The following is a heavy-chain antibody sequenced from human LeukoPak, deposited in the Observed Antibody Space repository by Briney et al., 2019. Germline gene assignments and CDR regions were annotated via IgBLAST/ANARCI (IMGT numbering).Heavy chain of an antibody. D-gene: IGHD3-22*01. CDR2: IWYDGSNK. Sequence: GGSLRLSCAASGFTFSSYGMHWVRQAPGKGLEWVAVIWYDGSNKYYADSVKGRFTISRDNSNNTLYLQMKSLRAEDTAVYYCTRDRYYYDSSGFGYWGQGTLVTVSS. CDR1: GFTFSSYG. J-gene: IGHJ4*02. CDR3: TRDRYYYDSSGFGY. V-gene: IGHV3-33*01.